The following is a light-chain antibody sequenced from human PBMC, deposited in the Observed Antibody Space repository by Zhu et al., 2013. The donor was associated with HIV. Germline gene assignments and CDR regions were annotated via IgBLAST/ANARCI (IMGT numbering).Light chain of an antibody. V-gene: IGKV3-11*01. J-gene: IGKJ3*01. Sequence: EIVLTQSPGTLSLSSGERVTLSCRASQTVSSNSLAWYQQKPGQTPRLLISDASNRATGIPARFSGSGSGTDFTLTISSLEPEDFAVYYCQQRSNWLFTFGPGIKVDIK. CDR2: DAS. CDR1: QTVSSNS. CDR3: QQRSNWLFT.